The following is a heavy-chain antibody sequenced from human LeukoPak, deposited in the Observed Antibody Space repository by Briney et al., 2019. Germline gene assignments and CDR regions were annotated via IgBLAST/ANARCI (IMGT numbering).Heavy chain of an antibody. CDR2: INTDGSST. J-gene: IGHJ4*02. CDR1: GFTFSSYS. Sequence: GGSLRLSCAASGFTFSSYSMNWVRQAPGKGLVWVSRINTDGSSTSYVDSVKGRFTISRDNAKNTLYLQMNRLRAEDTAVYYCARDLGGVRNYWGQGTLVTVSS. V-gene: IGHV3-74*01. D-gene: IGHD3-16*01. CDR3: ARDLGGVRNY.